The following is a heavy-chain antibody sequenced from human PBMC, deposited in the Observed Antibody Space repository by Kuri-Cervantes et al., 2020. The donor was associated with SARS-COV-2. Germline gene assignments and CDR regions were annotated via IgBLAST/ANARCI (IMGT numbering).Heavy chain of an antibody. J-gene: IGHJ6*01. D-gene: IGHD6-19*01. CDR1: GYTFSSYD. CDR3: ARDPSTGWSRYFYGMDV. CDR2: IGTAGDP. Sequence: GGSLRLSCAASGYTFSSYDMYWVRQTTGKGLEWVSAIGTAGDPYYPGSVKGRFTISRENAKNSLYLQLNSLRAGDTAVYYCARDPSTGWSRYFYGMDVWGQGTTVTVSS. V-gene: IGHV3-13*05.